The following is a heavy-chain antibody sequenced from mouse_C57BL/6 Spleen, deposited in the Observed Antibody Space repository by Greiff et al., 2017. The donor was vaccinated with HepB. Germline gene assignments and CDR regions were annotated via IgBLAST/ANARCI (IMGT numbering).Heavy chain of an antibody. D-gene: IGHD4-1*01. J-gene: IGHJ2*01. CDR1: GYTFTSYW. CDR2: IYPGSGST. CDR3: ARGRNWDV. Sequence: QVQLQQPGAELVKPGASVTMSCKASGYTFTSYWITWVKQRPGQGLEWIGDIYPGSGSTNYNDKFKSKATLTGDTSSSTAYMQLSSLTSEDSAVYYCARGRNWDVWGQGTTLTVSS. V-gene: IGHV1-55*01.